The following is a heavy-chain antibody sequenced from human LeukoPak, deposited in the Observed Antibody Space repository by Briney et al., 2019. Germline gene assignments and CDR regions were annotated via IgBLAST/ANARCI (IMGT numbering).Heavy chain of an antibody. J-gene: IGHJ5*02. CDR1: GYTFTGYY. V-gene: IGHV1-2*02. Sequence: GASVKVSCKASGYTFTGYYMHWVRQAPGQGLEWMGWINPNSGGTNYAQKFQDRVTMTTDTSTSTAYMELRSLRSDDTAIYYCARFTVTTSWFDPWGQGTLVTVSS. CDR3: ARFTVTTSWFDP. CDR2: INPNSGGT. D-gene: IGHD4-17*01.